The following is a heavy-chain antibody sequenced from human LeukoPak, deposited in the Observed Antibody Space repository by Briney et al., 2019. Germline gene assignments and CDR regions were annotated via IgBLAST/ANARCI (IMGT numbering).Heavy chain of an antibody. V-gene: IGHV3-23*01. Sequence: GGSLRLSCATSGFTFNSYAMTWVRQAPGKGLEWVSAITGSGDSTYFADSVKGRFTISRDNSKNTLYLQMNSLRAEDTAVYYCATNTEYWGQGTLVTVSS. CDR2: ITGSGDST. CDR3: ATNTEY. CDR1: GFTFNSYA. J-gene: IGHJ4*02. D-gene: IGHD1-14*01.